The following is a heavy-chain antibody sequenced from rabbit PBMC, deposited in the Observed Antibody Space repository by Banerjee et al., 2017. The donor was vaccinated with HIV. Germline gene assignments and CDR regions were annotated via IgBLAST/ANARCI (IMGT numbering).Heavy chain of an antibody. D-gene: IGHD6-1*01. J-gene: IGHJ4*01. CDR1: GFSFSNSYY. CDR3: ARDEQASCGYVFNL. V-gene: IGHV1S45*01. Sequence: QEQLEESGGDLVKPEGSLTLTCTASGFSFSNSYYMCWVRQAPGKGLEWIACIYTGSSGSTYYAIWAKGRFTISKTSSTTVTLQMTSLTVADTATYFCARDEQASCGYVFNLWGPGTLVTVS. CDR2: IYTGSSGST.